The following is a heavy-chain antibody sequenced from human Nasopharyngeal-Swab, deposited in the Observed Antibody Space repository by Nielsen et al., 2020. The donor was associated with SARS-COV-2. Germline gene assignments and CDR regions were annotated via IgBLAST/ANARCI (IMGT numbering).Heavy chain of an antibody. D-gene: IGHD6-13*01. V-gene: IGHV1-24*01. J-gene: IGHJ4*02. Sequence: VSVKVSCKVSGYTLTELSMHWARQAPGKGLEWMGGFDPEDGETIYAQKFQGRVTMTEDTSTDTAYMELSSLRSEDTAVYYCATSYRIAAAGAYYFDYWGQGTLVTVSS. CDR2: FDPEDGET. CDR3: ATSYRIAAAGAYYFDY. CDR1: GYTLTELS.